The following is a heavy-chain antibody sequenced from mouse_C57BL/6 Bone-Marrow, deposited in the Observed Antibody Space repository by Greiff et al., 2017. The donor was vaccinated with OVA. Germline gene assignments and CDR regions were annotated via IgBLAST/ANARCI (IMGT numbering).Heavy chain of an antibody. V-gene: IGHV1-55*01. CDR2: IYPGSGST. J-gene: IGHJ4*01. CDR1: GYTFTSYW. D-gene: IGHD2-4*01. CDR3: ARYDYDSYAMDY. Sequence: QVQLQQPGAELVKPGASVKMSCKASGYTFTSYWITWVKQRPGQGLEWLGDIYPGSGSTNYNEKFKSKATLTVDTSSSTAYMQLSSLTSEDSAVYYCARYDYDSYAMDYWGQGTSVTVSS.